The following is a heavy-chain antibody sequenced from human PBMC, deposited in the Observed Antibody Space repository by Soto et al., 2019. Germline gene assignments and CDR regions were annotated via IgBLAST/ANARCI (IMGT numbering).Heavy chain of an antibody. Sequence: SETLSLTCTVSGGSISSYYWSWIRQPAGKGLEWIGRIYTSGSTNYNPSLKSRVTMSVDTSKNQFSLKLSSVTAADTAVDYCATERYYYDSSGYYWLDPWAQGTKVTLS. J-gene: IGHJ5*02. D-gene: IGHD3-22*01. CDR1: GGSISSYY. V-gene: IGHV4-4*07. CDR2: IYTSGST. CDR3: ATERYYYDSSGYYWLDP.